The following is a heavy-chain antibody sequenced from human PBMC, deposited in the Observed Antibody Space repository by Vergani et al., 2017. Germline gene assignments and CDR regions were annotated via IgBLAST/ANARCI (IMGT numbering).Heavy chain of an antibody. J-gene: IGHJ5*02. CDR1: GYTFTSYA. Sequence: QVQLVQSGAEVKKPGASVKVSCKASGYTFTSYAMHWVRQAPGQRLEWMGWINAGNGNTKYSQKFKGRVTITRDTSASTAYMELSSLRSEDTAVYYCARGVLEWLLQNWFDPWGQGTLVTVSS. V-gene: IGHV1-3*01. D-gene: IGHD3-3*01. CDR3: ARGVLEWLLQNWFDP. CDR2: INAGNGNT.